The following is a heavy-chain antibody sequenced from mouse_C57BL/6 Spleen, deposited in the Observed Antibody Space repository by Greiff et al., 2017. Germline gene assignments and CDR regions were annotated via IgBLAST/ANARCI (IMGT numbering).Heavy chain of an antibody. CDR2: IYPRSGNT. V-gene: IGHV1-81*01. D-gene: IGHD2-1*01. Sequence: VQLVESGAELARPGASVKLSCKASGYTFTSYGISWVKQRTGQGLEWIGEIYPRSGNTYYNEKFKGKATLTADKSSSTAYMELRSLTSEDSAVYFCARDDGNHYYAMDYWGQGTSVTVSS. J-gene: IGHJ4*01. CDR1: GYTFTSYG. CDR3: ARDDGNHYYAMDY.